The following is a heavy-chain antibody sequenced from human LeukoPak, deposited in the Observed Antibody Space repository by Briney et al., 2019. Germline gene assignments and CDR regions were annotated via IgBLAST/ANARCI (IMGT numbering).Heavy chain of an antibody. D-gene: IGHD3-22*01. CDR3: VSSGYNPRFYYYYLDV. Sequence: PSETLSLTCTVSGGSISNYYWTWIRQPPGKGLEWIGYIYYSGSTNYNPSLRSRATISIDTSSNEFSLKLSSVTAADTAVYYCVSSGYNPRFYYYYLDVWGKGTTVTISS. J-gene: IGHJ6*03. CDR2: IYYSGST. CDR1: GGSISNYY. V-gene: IGHV4-59*08.